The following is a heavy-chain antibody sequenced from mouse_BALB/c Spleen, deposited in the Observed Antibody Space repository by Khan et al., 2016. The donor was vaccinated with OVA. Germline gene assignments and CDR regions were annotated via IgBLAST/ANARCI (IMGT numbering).Heavy chain of an antibody. CDR3: ARRGLRWDFDY. CDR1: GYTFINYW. V-gene: IGHV1-7*01. CDR2: INPSTGYT. D-gene: IGHD1-1*01. Sequence: VQLQESGAELAKPGASVKMSCKASGYTFINYWILWVKQRPGQGLEWIGYINPSTGYTEYNQNFKDKATLTADKSSSTAYMQLSSLTSEDSAVYYCARRGLRWDFDYWGQGTTLPVSS. J-gene: IGHJ2*01.